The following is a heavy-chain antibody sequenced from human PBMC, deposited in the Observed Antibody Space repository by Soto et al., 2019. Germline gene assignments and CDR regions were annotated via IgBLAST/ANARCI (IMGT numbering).Heavy chain of an antibody. CDR2: IIPIFGTA. J-gene: IGHJ4*02. V-gene: IGHV1-69*13. CDR3: ASAIAVAGSHYFDY. D-gene: IGHD6-19*01. Sequence: ASVKVSCKASGGTFSSYAISWVRQAPGQGLEWMGGIIPIFGTANYAQKFQGRVTITADESTSTAYMELSSLRSEDTSVYYCASAIAVAGSHYFDYWGQGTLVTVSS. CDR1: GGTFSSYA.